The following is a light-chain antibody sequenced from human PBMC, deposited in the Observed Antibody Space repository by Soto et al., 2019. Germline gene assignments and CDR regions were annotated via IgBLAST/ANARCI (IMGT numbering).Light chain of an antibody. J-gene: IGLJ2*01. V-gene: IGLV2-23*01. CDR3: FSYAGRDTLVV. CDR2: EAT. CDR1: SSDLGSYNL. Sequence: QSALTQPASVSGSPGQSITISCTGTSSDLGSYNLVSWYQHHPGKAPKLIIYEATKRPSGISSRFSGSKSGHTASLTISGLQAEDEAFYSCFSYAGRDTLVVSGGGTKVTVL.